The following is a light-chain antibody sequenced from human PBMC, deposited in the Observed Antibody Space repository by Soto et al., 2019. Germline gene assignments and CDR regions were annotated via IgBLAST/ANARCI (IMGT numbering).Light chain of an antibody. V-gene: IGKV3-15*01. Sequence: EIVMTQSPATLSVSPWERATLSCRASQSVNSRLAWYQQKPGQAPRLLISAASTRASGFPARFSGSGSGSEFTLTISSLQSGDCAVYYCHQYYDRPLIFGQVTKLEIK. CDR3: HQYYDRPLI. J-gene: IGKJ2*01. CDR1: QSVNSR. CDR2: AAS.